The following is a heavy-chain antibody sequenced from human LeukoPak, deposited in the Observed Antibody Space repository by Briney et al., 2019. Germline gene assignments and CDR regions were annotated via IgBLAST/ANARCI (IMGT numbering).Heavy chain of an antibody. D-gene: IGHD6-19*01. CDR1: GGSISSGDYY. Sequence: SQTLSLTCTVSGGSISSGDYYWSWVRQPPGKGLEWIGYIYYSGSTYYNPSLKSRVTISVDTSKNQFSLKLSSVTAADTAVYYCASALAVAGTTYYFDYWGQGTLVTVSS. J-gene: IGHJ4*02. CDR2: IYYSGST. V-gene: IGHV4-30-4*01. CDR3: ASALAVAGTTYYFDY.